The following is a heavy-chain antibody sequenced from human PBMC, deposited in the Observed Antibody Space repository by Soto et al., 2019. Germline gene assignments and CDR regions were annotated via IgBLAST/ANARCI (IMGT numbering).Heavy chain of an antibody. D-gene: IGHD3-22*01. Sequence: PSETLSLTCTVSGGSVSSGSYYWSWIRQPPGKGLEWIGYIYYSGSTNYNPSLKSRVTISVDTSKNQFSLKLSSVTAADTAVYYCARFYDSSGYYIDYWGQGTLVTVSS. CDR3: ARFYDSSGYYIDY. CDR1: GGSVSSGSYY. J-gene: IGHJ4*02. V-gene: IGHV4-61*01. CDR2: IYYSGST.